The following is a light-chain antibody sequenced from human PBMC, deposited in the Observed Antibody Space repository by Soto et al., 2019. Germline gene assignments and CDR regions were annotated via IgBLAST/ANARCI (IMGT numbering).Light chain of an antibody. CDR3: QQRFTWPS. J-gene: IGKJ3*01. CDR2: DAS. CDR1: QSISSS. V-gene: IGKV3-11*01. Sequence: ETVLTQSPATLSLSPGERATLSCRASQSISSSLAWYQQTLGQAPRLLIYDASKRATGIPARFSGSGSGTDFTLTISSLEPEDFAVYFCQQRFTWPSFGPGTKVDIK.